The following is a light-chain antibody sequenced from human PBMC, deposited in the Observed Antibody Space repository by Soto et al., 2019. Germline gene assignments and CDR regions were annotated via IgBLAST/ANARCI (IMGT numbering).Light chain of an antibody. J-gene: IGKJ1*01. CDR1: QSVSSSY. CDR3: QQYVTSPPGT. Sequence: IVLTQSPGTLSLSPGERATLSCRASQSVSSSYLAWYQQKPGQAPRLLIYGASSRATGIPDRFSGSVYGTDFTLTISRLESGDFAVYYCQQYVTSPPGTFGQGTKGEIK. V-gene: IGKV3-20*01. CDR2: GAS.